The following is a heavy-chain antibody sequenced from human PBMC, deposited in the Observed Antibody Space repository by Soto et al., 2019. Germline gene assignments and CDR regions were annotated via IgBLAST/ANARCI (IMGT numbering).Heavy chain of an antibody. J-gene: IGHJ3*01. Sequence: SVKVSCKASGGTLNKHSITWVRRAPGQGLEWLGGIIPMFGIPNYPQKFQGRVTITADDSTNTSHMELHSLTSDDTAVYYCARGGTSGWLKGAYDVWGQGTMVTVS. CDR3: ARGGTSGWLKGAYDV. CDR2: IIPMFGIP. D-gene: IGHD6-13*01. V-gene: IGHV1-69*13. CDR1: GGTLNKHS.